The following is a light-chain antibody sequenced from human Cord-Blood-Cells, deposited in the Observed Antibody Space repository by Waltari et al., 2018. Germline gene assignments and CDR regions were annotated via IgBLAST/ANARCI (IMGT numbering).Light chain of an antibody. CDR2: WAS. CDR1: QSVLYSSNNKKY. V-gene: IGKV4-1*01. CDR3: QQYYSTPQT. Sequence: DIVMTQSPDSLAVSLGERATIKGKSSQSVLYSSNNKKYLAWYQQKPGQPPKLLIYWASTRESGVPDRFSGSGSGTDFTLTISSLQAEDVAVYYCQQYYSTPQTFGQGTKLEIK. J-gene: IGKJ2*01.